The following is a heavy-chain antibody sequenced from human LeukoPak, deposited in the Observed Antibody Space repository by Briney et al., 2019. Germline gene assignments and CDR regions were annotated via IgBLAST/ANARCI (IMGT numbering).Heavy chain of an antibody. J-gene: IGHJ4*02. CDR3: AKDRPLAPYSSGWYGGYYFDY. CDR2: IRYDGSNK. CDR1: GFTFSSYG. D-gene: IGHD6-19*01. V-gene: IGHV3-30*02. Sequence: GGSLRLSCAASGFTFSSYGMHWVRQAPGKGLEWVAFIRYDGSNKYYVDSVKGRFTISRDNSKNTLYLQMNSLRAEDTAVYYCAKDRPLAPYSSGWYGGYYFDYWGQGTLVTVSS.